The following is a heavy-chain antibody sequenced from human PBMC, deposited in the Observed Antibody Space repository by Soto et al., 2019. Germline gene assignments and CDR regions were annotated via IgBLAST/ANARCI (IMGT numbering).Heavy chain of an antibody. V-gene: IGHV3-33*01. CDR2: IWYDGSNE. Sequence: QVQLVESGGGVVQPGRSLRLSCAASGFTFSSYGMHWVRQAPGKGLEWVALIWYDGSNEYYADSVKGRFTISRDNSKNTLYLQVNNLRAEDTAGYYGARGISNSWYSHGYWGQGTLVTVSS. D-gene: IGHD6-13*01. J-gene: IGHJ4*02. CDR1: GFTFSSYG. CDR3: ARGISNSWYSHGY.